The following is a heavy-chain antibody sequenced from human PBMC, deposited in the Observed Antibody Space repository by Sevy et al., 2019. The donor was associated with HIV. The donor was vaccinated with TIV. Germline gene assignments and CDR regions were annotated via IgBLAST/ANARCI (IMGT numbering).Heavy chain of an antibody. CDR1: GFTFSTYA. V-gene: IGHV3-23*01. D-gene: IGHD2-21*01. CDR3: ARRPDFGRAIPTGVMDV. CDR2: ISDSGDST. J-gene: IGHJ6*02. Sequence: GGSLRLSCAASGFTFSTYAMSWVRQTPGKGLQWVSVISDSGDSTYYADSVKGRFTISGDNSKNTMYLQMNSLRAEDTAVYYCARRPDFGRAIPTGVMDVWGQGTTVNVSS.